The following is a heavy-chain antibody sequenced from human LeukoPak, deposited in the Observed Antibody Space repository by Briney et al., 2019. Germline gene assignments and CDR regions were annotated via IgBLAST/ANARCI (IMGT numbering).Heavy chain of an antibody. D-gene: IGHD2-8*01. V-gene: IGHV1-69*05. J-gene: IGHJ4*02. Sequence: SVKLACMPAGGTFSSYAISWVRQAPGQGLEWMGGIITIFGKANYAHKFEGRVSITTDESTITAYIELSSLRSEQTAVYYCARGLGDIVLMVYLTNWAQGPLVTVS. CDR2: IITIFGKA. CDR3: ARGLGDIVLMVYLTN. CDR1: GGTFSSYA.